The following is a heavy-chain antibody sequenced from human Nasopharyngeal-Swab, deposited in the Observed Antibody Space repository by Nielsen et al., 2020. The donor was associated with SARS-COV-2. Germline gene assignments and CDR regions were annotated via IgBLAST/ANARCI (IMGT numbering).Heavy chain of an antibody. D-gene: IGHD2-2*01. J-gene: IGHJ1*01. Sequence: SETLTLTCAVYGGSFSGYYWSWIRQPPGKGLEWIGEINHSGSTDYNPSLKSRVTISVDTSKNQFSLKLSSVTAADTAVYYCARAFYSGYCSSTSCYPGQSYFQHWGQGTLVTVSS. CDR1: GGSFSGYY. CDR2: INHSGST. V-gene: IGHV4-34*01. CDR3: ARAFYSGYCSSTSCYPGQSYFQH.